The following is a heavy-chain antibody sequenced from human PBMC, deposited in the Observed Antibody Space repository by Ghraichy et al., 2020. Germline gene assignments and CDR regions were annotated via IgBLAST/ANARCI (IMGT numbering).Heavy chain of an antibody. J-gene: IGHJ4*02. CDR2: ISFTGQYK. D-gene: IGHD3-9*01. Sequence: VAGISFTGQYKYYADSVKGRFTISRDDSRNTLYLQMNSLGPEDSALYYCARVLRTTSDWWGDIFYCGQGNLITVYS. CDR3: ARVLRTTSDWWGDIFY. V-gene: IGHV3-30*01.